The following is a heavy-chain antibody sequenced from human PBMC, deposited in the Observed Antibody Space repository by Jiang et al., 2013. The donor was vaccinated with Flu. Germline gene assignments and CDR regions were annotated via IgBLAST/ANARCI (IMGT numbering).Heavy chain of an antibody. CDR1: STYW. J-gene: IGHJ4*02. CDR3: ARDRCTSTSCFFDY. Sequence: STYWMTWVRQAPGKGLEWVANIKQDGSEKYYVDSVKGRFTISRDNAKNSLYLQMNSLRAEDTAVYYCARDRCTSTSCFFDYWGQGSLVTVSS. D-gene: IGHD2-2*01. V-gene: IGHV3-7*03. CDR2: IKQDGSEK.